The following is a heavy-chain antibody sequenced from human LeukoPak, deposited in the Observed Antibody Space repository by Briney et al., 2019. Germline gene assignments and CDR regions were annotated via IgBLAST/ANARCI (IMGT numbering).Heavy chain of an antibody. Sequence: GGSLRLSCAASGFTFDDFAMHWVRQAPGKGLEWVANINQGRSESYYVDSVKGRFTISRDNAKKSLFLQMNSLRAEDTAVYYCTKGRSNHYWGQGTLVTVST. CDR2: INQGRSES. CDR3: TKGRSNHY. J-gene: IGHJ4*02. V-gene: IGHV3-7*01. CDR1: GFTFDDFA. D-gene: IGHD4-11*01.